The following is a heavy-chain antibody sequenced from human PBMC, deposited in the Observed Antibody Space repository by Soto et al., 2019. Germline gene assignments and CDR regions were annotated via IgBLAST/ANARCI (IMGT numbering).Heavy chain of an antibody. D-gene: IGHD3-22*01. Sequence: LRLSCAASGFTFSSYAMSWVRQAPGKGLEWVSGTTGSGGSAYYADSVKGRFAISRDNSENTLYLQMNSLRAEDTAVYYCVKAWTYYYDTSGPHFDYWGQGTLVTVSS. CDR3: VKAWTYYYDTSGPHFDY. J-gene: IGHJ4*02. CDR1: GFTFSSYA. V-gene: IGHV3-23*01. CDR2: TTGSGGSA.